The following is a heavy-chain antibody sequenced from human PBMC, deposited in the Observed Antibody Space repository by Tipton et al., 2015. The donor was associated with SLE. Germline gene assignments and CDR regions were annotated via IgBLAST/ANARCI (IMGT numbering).Heavy chain of an antibody. CDR3: ARVDTAMVAYDY. Sequence: PGLVKPSETLSLTCTVSGGPISDYYWSWIRQPPGKGLEWVGYSWYSGGTNYNPSLKSRVAISVDTSKNQFSLKLSSVTAADTAVYYCARVDTAMVAYDYWGQGTLVTVSS. CDR1: GGPISDYY. V-gene: IGHV4-59*01. J-gene: IGHJ4*02. CDR2: SWYSGGT. D-gene: IGHD5-18*01.